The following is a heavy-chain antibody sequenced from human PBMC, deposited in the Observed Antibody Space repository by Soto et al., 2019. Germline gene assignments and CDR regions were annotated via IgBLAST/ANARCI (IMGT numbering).Heavy chain of an antibody. J-gene: IGHJ1*01. CDR2: INQAASKI. CDR1: GFTFSTYW. CDR3: ARPMLTTCCFNAFQH. D-gene: IGHD2-8*01. Sequence: SLRLSWAASGFTFSTYWMSWVRQAPEKGLEWVASINQAASKIYYVDSVKGRFTISRDDANNSLYLQMSSLTAEDTAVYYCARPMLTTCCFNAFQHGGRGTGVPVSS. V-gene: IGHV3-7*01.